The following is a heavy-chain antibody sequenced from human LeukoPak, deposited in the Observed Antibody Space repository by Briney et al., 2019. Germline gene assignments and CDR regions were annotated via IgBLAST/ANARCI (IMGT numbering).Heavy chain of an antibody. V-gene: IGHV3-23*01. CDR1: GFTFAKFA. J-gene: IGHJ3*02. CDR2: ISGSGGST. CDR3: AKVRTFGGVIVTDAFDI. Sequence: GGSLRLSCAISGFTFAKFAMSWVRQAPGKGLEWVSTISGSGGSTYYADSVKGRFTISRDNSKNTLYLQMNSLRAEDTAVYYCAKVRTFGGVIVTDAFDIWGQGTMVTVSS. D-gene: IGHD3-16*02.